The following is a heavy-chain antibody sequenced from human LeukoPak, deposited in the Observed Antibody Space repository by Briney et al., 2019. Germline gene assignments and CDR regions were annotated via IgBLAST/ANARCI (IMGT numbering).Heavy chain of an antibody. J-gene: IGHJ4*02. CDR1: GYTFTGYY. V-gene: IGHV1-2*02. CDR3: ARSQYCGSYSFGY. CDR2: INPNSGGT. D-gene: IGHD1-26*01. Sequence: GASVKVSCKASGYTFTGYYMHWVRQAPGQGLEWMGWINPNSGGTNYAQKFQGRVTMTRDTSISTAYMELSRLRSDDTAVYYCARSQYCGSYSFGYWGQGTLVTVSS.